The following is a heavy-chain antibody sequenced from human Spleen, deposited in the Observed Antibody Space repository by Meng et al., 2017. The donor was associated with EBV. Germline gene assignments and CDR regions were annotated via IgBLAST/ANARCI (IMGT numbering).Heavy chain of an antibody. D-gene: IGHD4-23*01. J-gene: IGHJ5*01. V-gene: IGHV3-30-3*01. Sequence: QVQLVGSGGGVVQPGRSRALSCEASGISFSNHAMHWVRQAPGKGLECVAFLSYDGSNKFYADSLKGRFTISRDNSKNTLYLQMNNLRPDDTAVYYCARALSAWAPGGKGWLDPWGQGTLVTVSS. CDR2: LSYDGSNK. CDR3: ARALSAWAPGGKGWLDP. CDR1: GISFSNHA.